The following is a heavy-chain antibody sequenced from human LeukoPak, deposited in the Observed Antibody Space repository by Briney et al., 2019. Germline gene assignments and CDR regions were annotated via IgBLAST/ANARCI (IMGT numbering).Heavy chain of an antibody. CDR1: GGTFSSYA. CDR3: ARGDDSSSWYVGAFDI. J-gene: IGHJ3*02. D-gene: IGHD6-13*01. V-gene: IGHV1-69*04. Sequence: GASVKVSCKASGGTFSSYAISWVRQAPGQGLEWMGRIIPILGIANYAQKFQGRVTITADKSTSTAYMELSSLRSEDTAVYYCARGDDSSSWYVGAFDIWGQGTMVTVSS. CDR2: IIPILGIA.